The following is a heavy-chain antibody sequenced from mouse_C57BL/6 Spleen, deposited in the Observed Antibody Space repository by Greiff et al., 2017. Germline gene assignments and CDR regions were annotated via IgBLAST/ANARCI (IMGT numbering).Heavy chain of an antibody. CDR2: IYPGDGDT. CDR1: GYAFSSYW. J-gene: IGHJ2*01. D-gene: IGHD2-3*01. CDR3: ARRVYDGDYGAFDY. Sequence: VQRVESGAELVKPGASVKISCKASGYAFSSYWMNWVKQRPGKGLEWIGQIYPGDGDTNYNGKFKGKATLTADKSSSTAYMQLSSLTSEDSAVYFCARRVYDGDYGAFDYWGHGTTLTVSS. V-gene: IGHV1-80*01.